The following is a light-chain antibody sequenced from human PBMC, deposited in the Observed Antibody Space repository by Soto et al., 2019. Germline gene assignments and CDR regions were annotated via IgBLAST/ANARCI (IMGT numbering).Light chain of an antibody. CDR2: DAS. V-gene: IGKV3-11*01. CDR1: QSVSSY. J-gene: IGKJ1*01. Sequence: EIVLTQSPATLSLSPGERATLSCRASQSVSSYLLWYQQKPGQAPRLLIYDASKRATGIPARFSGSGSGTDFTLTISSLEPEYFAVYYCQQRSNWPRTFGQGTKVEIK. CDR3: QQRSNWPRT.